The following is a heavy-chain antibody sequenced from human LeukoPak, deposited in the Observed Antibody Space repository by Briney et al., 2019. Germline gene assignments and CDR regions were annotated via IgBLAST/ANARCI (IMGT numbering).Heavy chain of an antibody. CDR1: GGSISSGDYY. J-gene: IGHJ3*02. D-gene: IGHD6-19*01. Sequence: PSETLSLTCTVSGGSISSGDYYWSWIRQPPGKGLEWIGYIYYSGSTYYNPSLKSRVTISVDTSKNQFSLKLSSVTAADTAVYYCARRAAVAGLSSWAFDIWGQGTMVTVSS. V-gene: IGHV4-30-4*08. CDR2: IYYSGST. CDR3: ARRAAVAGLSSWAFDI.